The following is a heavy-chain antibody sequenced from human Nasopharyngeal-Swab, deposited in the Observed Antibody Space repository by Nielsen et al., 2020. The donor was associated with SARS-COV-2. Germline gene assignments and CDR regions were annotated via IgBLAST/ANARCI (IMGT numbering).Heavy chain of an antibody. D-gene: IGHD3-22*01. J-gene: IGHJ4*02. CDR3: FFLRQYYEVPH. CDR1: GFTFSGSA. V-gene: IGHV3-73*01. Sequence: GGSLRLSCAASGFTFSGSAMHWVRQASGKGLEWVGRIRSKANSYATAYAASVKGRFTISRDDSKNTAYLQMNSLKTEDTAVYYCFFLRQYYEVPHWGQGTLVTVSS. CDR2: IRSKANSYAT.